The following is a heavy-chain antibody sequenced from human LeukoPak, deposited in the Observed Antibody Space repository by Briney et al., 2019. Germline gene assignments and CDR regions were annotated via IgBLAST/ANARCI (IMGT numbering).Heavy chain of an antibody. V-gene: IGHV3-21*01. CDR2: ISSNSSYI. CDR1: GFTFSRYS. Sequence: GGSLRLSCAASGFTFSRYSMNWVRQAPGTGLEWVSSISSNSSYIYYADSVKGRFTISRDNAKNSLYLQMNSLRAEDTAVYYCARLGNPIYYYYMDVWGKGTTVTVSS. J-gene: IGHJ6*03. D-gene: IGHD3-16*01. CDR3: ARLGNPIYYYYMDV.